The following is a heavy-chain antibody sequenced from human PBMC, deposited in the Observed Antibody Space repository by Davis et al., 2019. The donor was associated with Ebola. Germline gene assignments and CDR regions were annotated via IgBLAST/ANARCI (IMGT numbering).Heavy chain of an antibody. D-gene: IGHD6-13*01. J-gene: IGHJ6*02. CDR3: AREYEAYSTLYGMDV. CDR2: INPNSGGT. CDR1: GYTFTGYY. Sequence: ASVKVSCKASGYTFTGYYMHWVRQAPGQGLEWMGWINPNSGGTNYAQKFQGRVTMTRDTSISTAYMELSRLRSDDTAVYYCAREYEAYSTLYGMDVWGQGTTVTVSS. V-gene: IGHV1-2*02.